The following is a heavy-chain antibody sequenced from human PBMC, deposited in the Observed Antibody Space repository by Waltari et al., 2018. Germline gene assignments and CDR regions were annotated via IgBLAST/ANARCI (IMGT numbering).Heavy chain of an antibody. J-gene: IGHJ4*02. V-gene: IGHV4-34*01. CDR3: ARTPRHIVVVTAIHRRYYVDY. Sequence: QVQLQQWGAGLLKPSETLSLTCAVYGGSFSGYYWSWIRQPPGKGLEWIGEINHSGSTNYHPSLKSRVTRSVDTSKNQFSLKLSAVTAADTAVYYWARTPRHIVVVTAIHRRYYVDYWGQGTLVTVSS. CDR1: GGSFSGYY. D-gene: IGHD2-21*02. CDR2: INHSGST.